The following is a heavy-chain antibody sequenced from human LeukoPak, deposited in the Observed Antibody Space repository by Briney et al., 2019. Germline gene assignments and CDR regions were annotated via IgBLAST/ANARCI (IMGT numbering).Heavy chain of an antibody. J-gene: IGHJ4*02. CDR3: ARDQGGVGY. V-gene: IGHV3-48*01. Sequence: GGSLRLSCAASGFTFSDYEMNWVRQAPGKGLEWLSHISVSGTTIHYADSVKGRFTISRDNAKNSLYLQMNSLRAEDTAVYYCARDQGGVGYWGQGTLVTVSS. CDR1: GFTFSDYE. CDR2: ISVSGTTI. D-gene: IGHD3-16*01.